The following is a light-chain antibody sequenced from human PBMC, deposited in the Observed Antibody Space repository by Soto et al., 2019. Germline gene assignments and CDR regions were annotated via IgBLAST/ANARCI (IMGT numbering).Light chain of an antibody. CDR1: QSVLYSSNNKNY. V-gene: IGKV4-1*01. CDR2: WAS. J-gene: IGKJ1*01. CDR3: QQYTGPWT. Sequence: DIVMTQSPDSLAVSLGERATINCKSSQSVLYSSNNKNYFAWYQQKPGQPPKLLIYWASTRESGVPDRFSGSGSGTDFTLTISSLQAEDVAVYYCQQYTGPWTFGQGTKVEIK.